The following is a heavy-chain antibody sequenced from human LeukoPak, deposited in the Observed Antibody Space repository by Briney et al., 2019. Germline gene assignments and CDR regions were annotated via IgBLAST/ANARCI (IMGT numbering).Heavy chain of an antibody. J-gene: IGHJ4*02. CDR2: IGDSGIHT. CDR3: AGRIAARPFSPPFDY. Sequence: PGGSLRLSCAASGFTFLTYAMSWVRQAPGKGLQWVSAIGDSGIHTYHADSVKGRFTISRDNSKNTLYLQMNSLRAGDTAVYYCAGRIAARPFSPPFDYWGQGTLVTVSS. D-gene: IGHD6-6*01. V-gene: IGHV3-23*01. CDR1: GFTFLTYA.